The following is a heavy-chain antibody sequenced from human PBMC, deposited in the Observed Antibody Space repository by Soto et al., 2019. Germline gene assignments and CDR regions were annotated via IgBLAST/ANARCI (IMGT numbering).Heavy chain of an antibody. J-gene: IGHJ6*02. CDR3: ARDDPYYYYYGMDV. Sequence: ASVNVSCKASGYAFTSYAMHLVRQAPGQRLEWMGWINAGNGNTKYSQKFQGRVTITRDTSASTAYMELSSLRSEDTAVYYCARDDPYYYYYGMDVWGQGTTVTVSS. CDR2: INAGNGNT. V-gene: IGHV1-3*01. CDR1: GYAFTSYA.